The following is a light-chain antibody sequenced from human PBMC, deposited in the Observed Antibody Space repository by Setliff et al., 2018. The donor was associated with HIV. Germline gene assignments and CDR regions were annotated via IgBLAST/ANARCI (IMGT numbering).Light chain of an antibody. CDR3: SSYTSNSPYV. J-gene: IGLJ1*01. V-gene: IGLV2-14*01. CDR1: SSDVGGYNY. CDR2: EVS. Sequence: QSVLTQPPSVSGSPGQSITISCTGTSSDVGGYNYVSWYQQHPGKAPKLMISEVSNRPSGVSNRFSGSKSGNTASLTISGLQAEDEADYYCSSYTSNSPYVFGTGTKVTV.